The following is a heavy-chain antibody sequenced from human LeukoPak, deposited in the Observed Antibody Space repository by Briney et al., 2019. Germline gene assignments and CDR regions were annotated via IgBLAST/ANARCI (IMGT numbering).Heavy chain of an antibody. V-gene: IGHV4-39*07. CDR2: IYNSGT. Sequence: SETLSLTCTVSGGSISSSIYYWDWIRQSPGKGLEWIGSIYNSGTYNNPSLKSRVTISVDTSKNQFSLKLSSVTAADTAVYYCARAPPPTYSSSWYQYWGQGTLVTVSS. CDR1: GGSISSSIYY. CDR3: ARAPPPTYSSSWYQY. D-gene: IGHD6-13*01. J-gene: IGHJ4*02.